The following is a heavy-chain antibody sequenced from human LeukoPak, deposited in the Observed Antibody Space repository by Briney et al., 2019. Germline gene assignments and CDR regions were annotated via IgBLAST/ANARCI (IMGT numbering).Heavy chain of an antibody. J-gene: IGHJ4*02. Sequence: SVKVSCKASGGTFSSYAISWVRQAPGQGLEWMGGIIPIFGTANYAQKFQGRVTITADKSTSAAYMELSSLRSEDTAVYYCARGSPYGDFYFDYWGQGTLVTVSS. D-gene: IGHD4-17*01. CDR3: ARGSPYGDFYFDY. CDR1: GGTFSSYA. V-gene: IGHV1-69*06. CDR2: IIPIFGTA.